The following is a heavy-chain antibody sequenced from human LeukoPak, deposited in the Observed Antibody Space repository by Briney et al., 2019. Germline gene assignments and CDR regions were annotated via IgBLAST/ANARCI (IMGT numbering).Heavy chain of an antibody. V-gene: IGHV4-59*01. CDR3: ARGAPGCSSTSCYGNDAFDI. D-gene: IGHD2-2*01. J-gene: IGHJ3*02. Sequence: SETLSLTYTVSGGSISSYYWSWIRQPPGKGLEWIGYIYYSGSTNYNPSLKSRVTISVDTSKNQFSLKLSSVTAADTAVYYCARGAPGCSSTSCYGNDAFDIWGQGTMVTVSS. CDR1: GGSISSYY. CDR2: IYYSGST.